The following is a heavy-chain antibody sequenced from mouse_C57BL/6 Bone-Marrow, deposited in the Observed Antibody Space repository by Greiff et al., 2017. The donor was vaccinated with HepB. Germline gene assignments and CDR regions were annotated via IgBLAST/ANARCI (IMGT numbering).Heavy chain of an antibody. CDR3: ASRGYYGIFAY. CDR1: GFTFSSYG. CDR2: ISSGGSYT. Sequence: EVKLVESGGDLVKPGGSLKLSCAASGFTFSSYGMSWVRQTPDKRLEWVATISSGGSYTYYPDSVKGRFTISRDNANNTLYLQMSSLKSEDTAMYYCASRGYYGIFAYWGQGTLVTVSA. V-gene: IGHV5-6*01. J-gene: IGHJ3*01. D-gene: IGHD1-1*01.